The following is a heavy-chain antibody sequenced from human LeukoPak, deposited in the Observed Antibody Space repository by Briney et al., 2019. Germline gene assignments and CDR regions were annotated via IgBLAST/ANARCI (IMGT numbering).Heavy chain of an antibody. CDR2: FDSEDADT. D-gene: IGHD3-10*01. Sequence: ASVKVSCKVSGHILTKLSMHWVRQAPGQGLEWMGGFDSEDADTIYAHKFQGRVTMTEDTSTDTAYMELSSLRSEDTAVYYCAIDLHLFRTRPDFDFWGQGTLVTVSS. J-gene: IGHJ4*02. CDR1: GHILTKLS. CDR3: AIDLHLFRTRPDFDF. V-gene: IGHV1-24*01.